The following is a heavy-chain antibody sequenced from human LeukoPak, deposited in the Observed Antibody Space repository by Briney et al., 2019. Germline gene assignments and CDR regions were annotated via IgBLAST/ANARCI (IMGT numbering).Heavy chain of an antibody. CDR3: ARAGTRHGSGSYARY. V-gene: IGHV4-34*01. D-gene: IGHD3-10*01. CDR1: GGSFSGYY. J-gene: IGHJ4*02. Sequence: SETLSLTCAVYGGSFSGYYWSWIRQPPGKGLEWIGEINHSGSTNYNPSLQSRVTISVDTSKNQSSLKLNSVTAADTAVYYCARAGTRHGSGSYARYWGQGTLVTVSS. CDR2: INHSGST.